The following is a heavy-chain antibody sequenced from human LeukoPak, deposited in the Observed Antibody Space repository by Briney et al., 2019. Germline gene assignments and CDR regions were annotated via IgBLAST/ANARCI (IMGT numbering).Heavy chain of an antibody. CDR3: ASRFRGSQLNYFDS. CDR1: GFTLSNYW. CDR2: INSDGRST. J-gene: IGHJ4*02. V-gene: IGHV3-74*01. Sequence: PGGSLRLSCAASGFTLSNYWMHWVRQAPGKGLVWVSRINSDGRSTNYADSVKGRFTISRDNAKNTLYLQMNSLRAEDTAVYYCASRFRGSQLNYFDSWGQGTLVTVSS. D-gene: IGHD5-24*01.